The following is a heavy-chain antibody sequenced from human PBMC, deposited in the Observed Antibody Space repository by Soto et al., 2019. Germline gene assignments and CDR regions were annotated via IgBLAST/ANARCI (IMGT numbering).Heavy chain of an antibody. CDR2: ISGYNGNT. CDR3: ARGAHGSGYGVY. D-gene: IGHD3-3*01. J-gene: IGHJ4*02. Sequence: QVQLVQSGTEVQKPGASVKVSCKTSGYTFTTYGIHWVRQAPGQGLEWMGWISGYNGNTNYAQKFQDRVTMTTDTSRSIGYMELRSLTFEDTAVYYCARGAHGSGYGVYWGPGTLVTVSS. V-gene: IGHV1-18*01. CDR1: GYTFTTYG.